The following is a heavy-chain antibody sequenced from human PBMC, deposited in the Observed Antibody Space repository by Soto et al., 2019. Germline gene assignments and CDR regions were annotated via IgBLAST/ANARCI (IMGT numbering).Heavy chain of an antibody. J-gene: IGHJ5*02. CDR2: IYYSGST. V-gene: IGHV4-39*01. Sequence: SETLSLTCTVSGGSISSSSYYWGWIRQPPGKGLEWIGSIYYSGSTYYNPSLKSRVTISVDTSKNQFSLKLSSVTAADTAVYYCASRYCSGGSCYSGVRWFDPWGQGTLVTVSS. CDR3: ASRYCSGGSCYSGVRWFDP. D-gene: IGHD2-15*01. CDR1: GGSISSSSYY.